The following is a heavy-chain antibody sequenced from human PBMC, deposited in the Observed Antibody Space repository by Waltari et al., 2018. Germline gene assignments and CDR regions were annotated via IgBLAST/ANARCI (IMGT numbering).Heavy chain of an antibody. CDR1: DFTFSSYS. J-gene: IGHJ5*02. V-gene: IGHV3-21*01. CDR2: ISSTSHYI. CDR3: ARGFWFATVSTFTWFDP. Sequence: EEQLVESGGGLVKPGGSLRLSCAASDFTFSSYSMNWVRQAPGKGREWVASISSTSHYIYYADSVKGRFTISRDNAKNSLYLQMNSLRAEDTAVYYCARGFWFATVSTFTWFDPWGQGTLVTVSS. D-gene: IGHD4-17*01.